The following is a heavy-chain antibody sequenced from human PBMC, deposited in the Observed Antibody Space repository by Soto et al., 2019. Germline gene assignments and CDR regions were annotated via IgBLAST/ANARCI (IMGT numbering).Heavy chain of an antibody. D-gene: IGHD3-10*01. V-gene: IGHV3-53*01. CDR2: IYSGGYT. CDR1: GFTVSNNY. Sequence: EVQLVESGGGLIQPGGSLRLSCAVSGFTVSNNYMSWVRQAPGKGLEGVSVIYSGGYTAYGDSVKGRFTISRDNSKNNQFLQKNNRRAADPAVFYCAPRGGGGGYWGQGTLVTVSS. J-gene: IGHJ4*02. CDR3: APRGGGGGY.